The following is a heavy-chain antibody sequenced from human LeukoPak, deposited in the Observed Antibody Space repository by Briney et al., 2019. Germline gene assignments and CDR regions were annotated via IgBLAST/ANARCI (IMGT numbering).Heavy chain of an antibody. J-gene: IGHJ4*02. V-gene: IGHV1-2*02. Sequence: ASVKVSCKASGYTFTDLYIHWVRQAPGQGLEWMGFIRSNTGGTSYAQKFQGRVTMTRDTSISTAYMELSGLTPDDTAVYFCARHNYDFDFDYWGQGTLVTVSS. CDR1: GYTFTDLY. CDR3: ARHNYDFDFDY. CDR2: IRSNTGGT. D-gene: IGHD4-11*01.